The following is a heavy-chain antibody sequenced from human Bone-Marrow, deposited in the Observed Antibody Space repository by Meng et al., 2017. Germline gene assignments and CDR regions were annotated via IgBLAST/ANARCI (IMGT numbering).Heavy chain of an antibody. CDR3: AKAGYYYDSSGYYRLGY. J-gene: IGHJ4*02. V-gene: IGHV1-46*01. CDR2: INPSGGST. CDR1: GYTFTSYY. D-gene: IGHD3-22*01. Sequence: ASVKVSCKASGYTFTSYYMHWVRQAPGQGLEWMGIINPSGGSTSYAQKFQGRVTMTRDTSTSTVYMELSSLRSEDTAVYYCAKAGYYYDSSGYYRLGYWGQGTLVTVSS.